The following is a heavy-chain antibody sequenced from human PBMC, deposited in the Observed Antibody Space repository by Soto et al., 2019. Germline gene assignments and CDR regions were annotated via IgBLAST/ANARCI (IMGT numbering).Heavy chain of an antibody. CDR1: GYTLTELS. CDR2: FDPEDGET. D-gene: IGHD3-3*01. J-gene: IGHJ3*02. CDR3: ATEETIFGVVTATSDAFDI. V-gene: IGHV1-24*01. Sequence: ASVKVSCKVSGYTLTELSMHWVRQAPGKGLEWMGGFDPEDGETIYAQKFQGRVTMTEDTSTDTAHMELSSLRSEDTAVYYCATEETIFGVVTATSDAFDIWGQGTMVTVSS.